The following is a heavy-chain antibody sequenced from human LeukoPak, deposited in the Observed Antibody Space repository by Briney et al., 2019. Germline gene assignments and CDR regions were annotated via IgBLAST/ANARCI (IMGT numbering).Heavy chain of an antibody. Sequence: GGSLRLSCAASGFTFSSYSMIWVRQAPGKGLEWVSYISSDSSTIFYADSVKGRFTISRDNVKNSLFLQLNSLRDEDTAVYYCARDEDAFGGQGTLVTVSS. CDR3: ARDEDAF. J-gene: IGHJ4*02. CDR2: ISSDSSTI. V-gene: IGHV3-48*02. CDR1: GFTFSSYS.